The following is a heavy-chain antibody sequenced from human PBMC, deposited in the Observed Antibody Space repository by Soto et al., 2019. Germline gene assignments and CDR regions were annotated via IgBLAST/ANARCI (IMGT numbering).Heavy chain of an antibody. CDR1: GYTFTSYG. CDR3: ARGQVAYYDSSGYFDY. J-gene: IGHJ4*02. D-gene: IGHD3-22*01. CDR2: ISAYNGNT. V-gene: IGHV1-18*01. Sequence: QVQLVQSGAEVKKPGASVKVSCKASGYTFTSYGISWVRQAPGQGLEWMGWISAYNGNTDYAQKLKGRVTMTTDTSTSTAYRELRSLRSDDTAVYYCARGQVAYYDSSGYFDYWGQGTLVTVSA.